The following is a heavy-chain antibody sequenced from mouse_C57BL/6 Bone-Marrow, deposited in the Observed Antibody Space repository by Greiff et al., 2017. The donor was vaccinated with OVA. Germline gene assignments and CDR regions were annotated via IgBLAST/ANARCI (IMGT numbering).Heavy chain of an antibody. Sequence: QVHVKQSGAELARPGASVKLSCKASGYTFTSYGISWVKQRTGQGLEWIGEIYPRSGNTYYNEKFKGKATLTADKSSSTAYIELRSLTSEDSAVYFCARSPGTMDYWGQGTSVTVSS. CDR3: ARSPGTMDY. CDR2: IYPRSGNT. V-gene: IGHV1-81*01. CDR1: GYTFTSYG. J-gene: IGHJ4*01.